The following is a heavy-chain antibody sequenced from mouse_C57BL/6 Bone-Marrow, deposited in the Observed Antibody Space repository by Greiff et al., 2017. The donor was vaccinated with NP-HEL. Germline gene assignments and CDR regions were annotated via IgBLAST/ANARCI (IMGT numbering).Heavy chain of an antibody. V-gene: IGHV6-6*01. CDR2: IRNKANNHAT. J-gene: IGHJ2*01. CDR3: TGFYYYGSSYYFDY. CDR1: GFTFSDAW. Sequence: EVKLMESGGGLVQPGGSMKLSCAASGFTFSDAWMDWVRQSPEKGLEWVAEIRNKANNHATYYAESVKGRFTISRDDSKSSVYLQMNSLRAEDTGIYYCTGFYYYGSSYYFDYWGQGTTLTVSS. D-gene: IGHD1-1*01.